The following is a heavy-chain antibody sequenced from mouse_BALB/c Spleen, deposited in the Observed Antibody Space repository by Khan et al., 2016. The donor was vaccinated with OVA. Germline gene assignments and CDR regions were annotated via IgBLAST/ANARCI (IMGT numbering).Heavy chain of an antibody. D-gene: IGHD3-1*01. Sequence: QVQLQQSGAELVKPGASVKMSCKASGYTFTSYTMHWVQQRPGQGLEWIGYINPSSGYTKYNQTFKDKATLTADKSSSTAYMQLSSLTSEDSAVYDCARKSTRASYWGQGTTLTVSS. CDR3: ARKSTRASY. CDR2: INPSSGYT. J-gene: IGHJ2*01. CDR1: GYTFTSYT. V-gene: IGHV1-4*01.